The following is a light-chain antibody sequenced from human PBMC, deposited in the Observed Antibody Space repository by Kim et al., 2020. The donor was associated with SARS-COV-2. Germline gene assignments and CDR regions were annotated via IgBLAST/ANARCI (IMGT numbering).Light chain of an antibody. V-gene: IGKV3-20*01. CDR1: QRIRSSY. J-gene: IGKJ5*01. CDR3: QQYDFSPIT. CDR2: GTS. Sequence: SPGERGTLTCRASQRIRSSYLAWYQHKPGQAPRLLIYGTSSRATGIPDRFSGSGSGTDFTLTISRLEPDDFAVYFCQQYDFSPITFGQGTRLEIK.